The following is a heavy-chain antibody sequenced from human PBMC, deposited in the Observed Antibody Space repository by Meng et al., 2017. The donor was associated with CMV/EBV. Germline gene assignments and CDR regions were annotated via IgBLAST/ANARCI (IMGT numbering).Heavy chain of an antibody. D-gene: IGHD6-13*01. CDR3: ARDSSSWYRPMPFDY. CDR2: IKQDGSEK. V-gene: IGHV3-7*01. Sequence: GESLKISCAASGFTFSSYWMSWVRQAPGKGLEWVANIKQDGSEKYYVDSVKGRFTISRDNAENSLYLQMNSLRAEDTAVYYCARDSSSWYRPMPFDYWGQGTLVTVSS. CDR1: GFTFSSYW. J-gene: IGHJ4*02.